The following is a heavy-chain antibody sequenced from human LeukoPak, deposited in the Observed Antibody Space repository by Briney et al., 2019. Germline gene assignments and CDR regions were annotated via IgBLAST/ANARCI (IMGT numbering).Heavy chain of an antibody. Sequence: PSETLSLTCTVSGGSISSYYWSWIRQPAGKGLEWIGRIYTSGSTNYNPSLKSRVTMSVDTSKNQFSLKLSSVTAADTAVYYCARGGEVRGVHYFDYWGQGTLVTVSS. CDR3: ARGGEVRGVHYFDY. CDR1: GGSISSYY. CDR2: IYTSGST. J-gene: IGHJ4*02. V-gene: IGHV4-4*07. D-gene: IGHD3-10*01.